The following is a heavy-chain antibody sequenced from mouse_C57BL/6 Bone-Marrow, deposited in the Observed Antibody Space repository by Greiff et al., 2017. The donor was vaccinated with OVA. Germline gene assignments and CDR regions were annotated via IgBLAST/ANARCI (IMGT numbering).Heavy chain of an antibody. J-gene: IGHJ3*01. CDR3: TGRFFYDGYYVLAY. D-gene: IGHD2-3*01. V-gene: IGHV1-5*01. CDR2: IYPGNSDT. Sequence: VQLQQSGTVLARPGASVKMSCKTSGYTFTSYWMHWVKQRPGQGLEWIGAIYPGNSDTSYNQKFKGKAKLTAVTSASTAYMELSSLTNEDSAVYYCTGRFFYDGYYVLAYWGQGTLVTVSA. CDR1: GYTFTSYW.